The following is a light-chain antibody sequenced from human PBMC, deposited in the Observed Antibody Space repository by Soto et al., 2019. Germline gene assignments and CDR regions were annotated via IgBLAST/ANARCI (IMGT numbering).Light chain of an antibody. Sequence: EIGLTQSPGTLSLSPGERATRACRASQSVSSSDLAWYQQKPGQTPRLLIYGASSRATGIPDRFSGGGSGTDFTLTISRLEPEDFAVYYCQQCGSSPRTFGQGTKVEIK. V-gene: IGKV3-20*01. CDR2: GAS. J-gene: IGKJ1*01. CDR1: QSVSSSD. CDR3: QQCGSSPRT.